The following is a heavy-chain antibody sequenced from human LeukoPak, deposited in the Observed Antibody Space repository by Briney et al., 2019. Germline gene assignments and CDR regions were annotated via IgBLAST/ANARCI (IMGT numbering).Heavy chain of an antibody. J-gene: IGHJ4*02. CDR2: IWYGGSNK. CDR1: GFTFSSYG. D-gene: IGHD3-3*01. CDR3: AKDSNDFWSGYYNGHFDY. Sequence: PGGSLRLSCAASGFTFSSYGMHWVRQAPGKGLEWVAVIWYGGSNKYFADSVKGRFTISRDNSKNTLYLQMNSLRAEDTAVYYCAKDSNDFWSGYYNGHFDYWGQGTLVTVSS. V-gene: IGHV3-30*02.